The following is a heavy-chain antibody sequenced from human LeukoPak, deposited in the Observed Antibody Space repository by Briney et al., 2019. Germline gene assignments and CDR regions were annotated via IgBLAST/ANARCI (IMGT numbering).Heavy chain of an antibody. CDR1: GFTLSSYS. D-gene: IGHD3-16*01. V-gene: IGHV3-48*04. CDR3: ARDNIAFAATGAFDI. J-gene: IGHJ3*02. CDR2: ISSSSSTI. Sequence: GGSLRLSCAASGFTLSSYSMNWVRQAPGKGLEWVSYISSSSSTIYYADSVKGRFTISRDNAKNSLYLQMNSLRAEDTAVYYCARDNIAFAATGAFDIWGQGTMVTVSS.